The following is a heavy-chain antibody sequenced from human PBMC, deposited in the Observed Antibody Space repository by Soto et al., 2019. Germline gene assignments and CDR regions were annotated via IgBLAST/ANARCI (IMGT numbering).Heavy chain of an antibody. CDR2: INTNTGNP. Sequence: ASVKVSCKASGYTFTSYAMNWVRQAPGQGLEWMGWINTNTGNPTYAQGFTGRFVFSLDTSVSTAYLQISSLKAEDTAVYYCASNPITIFGVVKPDYYYYYMDVWGKGTTVTVSS. CDR3: ASNPITIFGVVKPDYYYYYMDV. J-gene: IGHJ6*03. CDR1: GYTFTSYA. D-gene: IGHD3-3*01. V-gene: IGHV7-4-1*02.